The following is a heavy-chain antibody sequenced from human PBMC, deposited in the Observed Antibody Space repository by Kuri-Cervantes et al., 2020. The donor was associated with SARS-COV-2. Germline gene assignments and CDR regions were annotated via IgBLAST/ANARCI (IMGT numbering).Heavy chain of an antibody. D-gene: IGHD3-3*01. CDR3: ARDDYDFWSGLPYYMDV. Sequence: GGSLRLSCVVSGFTFCSYAMNWVRQAPGKGLEWVSSISSSSYIYYADSVKGRFTISRDNAKNSLYLQMNSLRAEDTAVYYCARDDYDFWSGLPYYMDVWGKGTTVTVSS. CDR2: ISSSSYI. J-gene: IGHJ6*03. CDR1: GFTFCSYA. V-gene: IGHV3-21*01.